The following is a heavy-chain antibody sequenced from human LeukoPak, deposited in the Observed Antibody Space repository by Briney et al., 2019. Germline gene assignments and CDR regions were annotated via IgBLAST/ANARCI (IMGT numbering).Heavy chain of an antibody. V-gene: IGHV3-21*01. J-gene: IGHJ6*03. CDR1: GFTFSSYS. CDR2: ISSSSSYI. CDR3: ARDSWSMVRGVSDYYYMDV. D-gene: IGHD3-10*01. Sequence: GGSLRLSCAASGFTFSSYSMNWVRQAPGKGLEWVSSISSSSSYIYYADSVKGRFTISRDNAKNSLYLQMNSLRAEDTAVYYCARDSWSMVRGVSDYYYMDVWGKGTTVTVPS.